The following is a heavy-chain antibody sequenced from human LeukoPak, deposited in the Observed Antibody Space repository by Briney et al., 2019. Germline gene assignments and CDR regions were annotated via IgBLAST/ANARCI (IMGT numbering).Heavy chain of an antibody. J-gene: IGHJ6*03. D-gene: IGHD3-10*01. CDR2: ISHSGST. Sequence: SETLSLTCAVYGGSFSGYYWSWIRQPPGKGLEWIGEISHSGSTNYNPPLKSRATISVDTSKNQFSLKLSSVTAADTAVYYCARARNYYGSGSYSIIPYYYYYMDVWGKGTTVTISS. V-gene: IGHV4-34*01. CDR1: GGSFSGYY. CDR3: ARARNYYGSGSYSIIPYYYYYMDV.